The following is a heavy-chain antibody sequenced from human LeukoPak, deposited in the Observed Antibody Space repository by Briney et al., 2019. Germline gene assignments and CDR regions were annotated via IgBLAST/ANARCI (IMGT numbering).Heavy chain of an antibody. CDR2: IRYDGSNK. CDR3: AKDRWFGELLPYDY. D-gene: IGHD3-10*01. V-gene: IGHV3-30*02. J-gene: IGHJ4*02. CDR1: GFTFSNYG. Sequence: PGGSLRLSCAASGFTFSNYGFHWVRQAPGKGLEWVAFIRYDGSNKYYADSVKGRFTISRDNSKNTLYLQMNSLRAEDTAVYYCAKDRWFGELLPYDYWGQGTLVTVSS.